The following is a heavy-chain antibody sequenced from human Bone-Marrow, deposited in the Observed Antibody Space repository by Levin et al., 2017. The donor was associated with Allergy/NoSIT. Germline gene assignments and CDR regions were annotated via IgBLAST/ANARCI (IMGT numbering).Heavy chain of an antibody. CDR1: GGSINNTNHY. D-gene: IGHD6-13*01. J-gene: IGHJ5*02. CDR2: MFAGGAA. CDR3: ARDETFNSWHVGWVDP. V-gene: IGHV4-61*02. Sequence: SQTLSLTCTVSGGSINNTNHYWSWIRQPAGKGLEWIVRMFAGGAATYNRSLRSRVTISIDTSKNQFSLKLTSVTAADTAVYYCARDETFNSWHVGWVDPWGQGTLVTVSS.